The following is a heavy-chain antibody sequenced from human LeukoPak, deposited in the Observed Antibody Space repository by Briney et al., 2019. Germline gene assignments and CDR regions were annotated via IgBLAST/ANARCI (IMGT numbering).Heavy chain of an antibody. CDR1: GYTFTSYD. CDR3: ARCTGYYNYMDV. D-gene: IGHD2-8*02. CDR2: MNPNSGTT. J-gene: IGHJ6*03. Sequence: GASVKVSCKASGYTFTSYDMNWVRPATGQGLEWMGWMNPNSGTTGYAQKFQGRVTMTRNTSISTAYMELSSLRSEDTAVYYCARCTGYYNYMDVWGKGTTVTVSS. V-gene: IGHV1-8*01.